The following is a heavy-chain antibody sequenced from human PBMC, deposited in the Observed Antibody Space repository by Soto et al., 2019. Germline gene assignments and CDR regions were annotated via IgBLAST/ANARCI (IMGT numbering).Heavy chain of an antibody. D-gene: IGHD3-16*01. CDR3: ARDHGGGITFE. CDR1: GYTFTSYA. Sequence: QVQLVQSGAEVKRPGASVKVSCKTTGYTFTSYAISWVRQAPGQGLEWMGWISAYNGNTKYAQKLQGRVTMTTDTSTSTAYMDLRSLRSDDTAVYYCARDHGGGITFEWGQGTQVTVSS. J-gene: IGHJ4*02. CDR2: ISAYNGNT. V-gene: IGHV1-18*01.